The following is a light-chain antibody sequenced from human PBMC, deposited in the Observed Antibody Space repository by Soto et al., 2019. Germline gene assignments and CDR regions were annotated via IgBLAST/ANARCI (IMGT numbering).Light chain of an antibody. CDR1: QSVSGN. Sequence: EVVMTQSPGTLFVSPGERASLSCRASQSVSGNLAWYQQTPGQAPRLLIHGASTRATGIPARFSGSGSGTEFTLTISSLQSEDFAFYYCQQYNDWPRTFGQGTKVEIK. J-gene: IGKJ1*01. V-gene: IGKV3-15*01. CDR3: QQYNDWPRT. CDR2: GAS.